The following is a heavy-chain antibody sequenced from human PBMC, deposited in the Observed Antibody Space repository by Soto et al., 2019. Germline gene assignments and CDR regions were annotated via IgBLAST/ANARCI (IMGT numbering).Heavy chain of an antibody. V-gene: IGHV3-13*01. CDR2: IGFAGDT. J-gene: IGHJ5*02. D-gene: IGHD3-10*01. CDR1: GFIFSNFD. CDR3: VRGLPGGFDP. Sequence: PGGSLRLSCGASGFIFSNFDRHWVRQTTEKGLEWVSGIGFAGDTNYSGSVKGRFTISRENAKNSLFLQMNSLRVGDTAVYYCVRGLPGGFDPWGQGTLVTVSS.